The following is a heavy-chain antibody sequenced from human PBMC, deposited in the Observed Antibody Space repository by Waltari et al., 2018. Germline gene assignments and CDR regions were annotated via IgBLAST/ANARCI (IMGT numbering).Heavy chain of an antibody. D-gene: IGHD3-22*01. Sequence: EVQLVESGGGLVQPGGSLRLSCAASGFTFSSYSMNRVRQAPGQGLEWVSYISSSSSTIYYADSVKGRFTISRDNAKNSLYLQMNSLRAEDTAVYYCARAYDSSGYYYVRAFDIWGQGTMVTVSS. V-gene: IGHV3-48*01. CDR2: ISSSSSTI. J-gene: IGHJ3*02. CDR3: ARAYDSSGYYYVRAFDI. CDR1: GFTFSSYS.